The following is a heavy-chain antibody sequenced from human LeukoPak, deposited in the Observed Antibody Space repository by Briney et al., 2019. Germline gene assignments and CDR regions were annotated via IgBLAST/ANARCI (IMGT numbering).Heavy chain of an antibody. D-gene: IGHD1-20*01. CDR1: GYTFTSYD. CDR2: MNPNSGNT. V-gene: IGHV1-8*01. J-gene: IGHJ4*02. CDR3: ARGRITVTLYY. Sequence: ASVKVSCKASGYTFTSYDINWVRQATGQGLEWMGWMNPNSGNTGHAQKFQGRVTMTRNTSISTAYMELSSLRSEVTAVYYCARGRITVTLYYWGQGTLVTVSS.